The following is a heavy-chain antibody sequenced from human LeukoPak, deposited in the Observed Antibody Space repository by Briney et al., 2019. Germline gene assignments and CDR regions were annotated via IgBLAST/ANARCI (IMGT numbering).Heavy chain of an antibody. J-gene: IGHJ4*02. D-gene: IGHD3-9*01. CDR2: INHSGRT. Sequence: NPSETLTLTCALFGEPLNLYYWIWLRQPPGRGLEWIGEINHSGRTNYNPSLKSRVTISLDKTINQFSLTLSSVTAADTAVYFCAPVFVDLSYLDSWDQGTLVTVSS. V-gene: IGHV4-34*01. CDR3: APVFVDLSYLDS. CDR1: GEPLNLYY.